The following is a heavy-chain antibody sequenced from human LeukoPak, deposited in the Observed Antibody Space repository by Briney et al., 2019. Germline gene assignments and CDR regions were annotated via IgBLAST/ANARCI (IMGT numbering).Heavy chain of an antibody. J-gene: IGHJ4*02. D-gene: IGHD6-19*01. CDR3: ARGSTYSSGWYTGFDY. CDR2: ISSSSSYI. CDR1: GFTFSSYS. Sequence: GGSLRLSCAASGFTFSSYSMDWVRQAPGKGLEWVSSISSSSSYIYYADSVKGRFTISRDNAKKSVYLQMNSLRAEDTAVYYCARGSTYSSGWYTGFDYWGQGTLVTVSS. V-gene: IGHV3-21*01.